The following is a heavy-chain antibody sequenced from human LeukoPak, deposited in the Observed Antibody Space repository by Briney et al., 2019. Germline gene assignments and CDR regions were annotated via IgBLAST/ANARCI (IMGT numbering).Heavy chain of an antibody. CDR2: IYHSGST. CDR3: ARDKGLREFDY. Sequence: SETLSLTCSVSGGSISGYYWGWIRQPPGKGLEWIGSIYHSGSTYYNPSLKSRVTISVDTSKNQFSLKLSSVTAADTAVYYCARDKGLREFDYWGQGTLVTVSS. V-gene: IGHV4-38-2*02. CDR1: GGSISGYY. J-gene: IGHJ4*02.